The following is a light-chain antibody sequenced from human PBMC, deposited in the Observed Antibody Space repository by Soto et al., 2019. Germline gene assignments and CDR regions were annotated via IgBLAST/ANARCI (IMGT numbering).Light chain of an antibody. Sequence: EIQMTQAPSSLSASVGAMVTITCRASQSISKYLAWYQQKPGKAPKLLIYKASSLESGVPSRFSGSGSGTEFTLTISSLQPDDFGTYYCQEYNSNWKFGQGTKVDIK. CDR1: QSISKY. V-gene: IGKV1-5*03. CDR3: QEYNSNWK. J-gene: IGKJ1*01. CDR2: KAS.